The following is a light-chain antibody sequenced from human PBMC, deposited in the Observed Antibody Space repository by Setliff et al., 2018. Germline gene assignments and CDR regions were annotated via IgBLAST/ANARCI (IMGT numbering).Light chain of an antibody. CDR1: QSVLYSSNNKNY. CDR2: GAS. J-gene: IGKJ1*01. V-gene: IGKV4-1*01. Sequence: DIVMTQSPDSLAVSLGERATITCKSSQSVLYSSNNKNYLAWYQQKPGQPPKLLIHGASTRDFGVPGRFSGSGSGTDFTLTISSLQAEDVAVYYCQQYYAGPTFGQGTKVDIK. CDR3: QQYYAGPT.